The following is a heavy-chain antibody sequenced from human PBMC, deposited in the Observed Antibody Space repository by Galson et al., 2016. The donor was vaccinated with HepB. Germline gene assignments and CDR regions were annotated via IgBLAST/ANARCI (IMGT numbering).Heavy chain of an antibody. D-gene: IGHD2-15*01. CDR2: IRAGGGDT. V-gene: IGHV3-23*01. Sequence: SLRLSCAVSELSIISSAMSWVRQAPGKGLEWVSSIRAGGGDTYYPDSVKGRFTTSRDMSKNTLYLQMGSLRAEDTAVYYCARHVDCCYYMDVWGKGTTVTVSS. CDR3: ARHVDCCYYMDV. J-gene: IGHJ6*03. CDR1: ELSIISSA.